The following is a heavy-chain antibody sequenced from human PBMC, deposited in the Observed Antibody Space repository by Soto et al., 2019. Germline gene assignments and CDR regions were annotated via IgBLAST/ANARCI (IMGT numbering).Heavy chain of an antibody. J-gene: IGHJ6*02. CDR3: PRVPRTWYYGMDV. CDR2: IYTSGST. Sequence: SEALSLTCTDSGGSISSYYWSWIRQPAGKGLEWIGRIYTSGSTNYKPSLKSRVTMSVDTSKNQFSLKLSSVTAADTALSHCPRVPRTWYYGMDVWGQVTTVTVSS. V-gene: IGHV4-4*07. CDR1: GGSISSYY.